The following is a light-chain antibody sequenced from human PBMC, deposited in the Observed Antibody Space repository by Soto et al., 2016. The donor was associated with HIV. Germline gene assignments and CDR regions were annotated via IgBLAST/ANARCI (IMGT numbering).Light chain of an antibody. CDR2: SAT. CDR3: QQYYRTPYT. J-gene: IGKJ2*01. V-gene: IGKV1-NL1*01. Sequence: DIQMTQSPSSLSASLGNRVTITCRASQDISNSLAWYQQKPGKAPKLLMYSATRLENGVPPRFSGGGSGTEYTLTISRLRPEDFATYHCQQYYRTPYTFGLGDQ. CDR1: QDISNS.